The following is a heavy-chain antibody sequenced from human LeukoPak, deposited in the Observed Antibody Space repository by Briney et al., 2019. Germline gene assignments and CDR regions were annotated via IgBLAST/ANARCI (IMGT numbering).Heavy chain of an antibody. V-gene: IGHV4-59*01. CDR3: ARLIYNYYDSSGYYFDY. Sequence: SETLSLTRTVSGGSISSYYWSWIRQPPGKGLEWIGYIYYSGSTNYNPSLKSRVTISVDTSKNQFSLKLSSVTAADTAVYYCARLIYNYYDSSGYYFDYWGQGTLVTVSS. CDR2: IYYSGST. J-gene: IGHJ4*02. CDR1: GGSISSYY. D-gene: IGHD3-22*01.